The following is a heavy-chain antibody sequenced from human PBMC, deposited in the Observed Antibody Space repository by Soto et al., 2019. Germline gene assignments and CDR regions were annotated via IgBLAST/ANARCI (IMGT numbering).Heavy chain of an antibody. V-gene: IGHV1-69*04. CDR3: ARGSTIVRGAPSWFDP. J-gene: IGHJ5*02. D-gene: IGHD3-10*01. CDR1: GGTFSSYA. CDR2: IIPIAAIA. Sequence: SVKVSCKASGGTFSSYAISWVRQAPGQGLEWMGRIIPIAAIANYTQKFQGRVTITADKSSTTAYMELSSLRSDDTAVYYCARGSTIVRGAPSWFDPWGQGTLVTVSS.